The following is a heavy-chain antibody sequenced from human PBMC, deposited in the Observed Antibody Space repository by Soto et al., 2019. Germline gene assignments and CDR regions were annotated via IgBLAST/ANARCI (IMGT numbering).Heavy chain of an antibody. CDR3: ARGRVWYVSGYWFDP. D-gene: IGHD6-13*01. J-gene: IGHJ5*02. V-gene: IGHV4-34*01. CDR2: INHSGST. Sequence: SETLSLTCAVYGGSFSGYYWSWIRQPPGKGLEWIGEINHSGSTNYNPSLKSRFTISVDTSKNQFSLKLSSVPAADTAVYYCARGRVWYVSGYWFDPWGQGTLVTVSS. CDR1: GGSFSGYY.